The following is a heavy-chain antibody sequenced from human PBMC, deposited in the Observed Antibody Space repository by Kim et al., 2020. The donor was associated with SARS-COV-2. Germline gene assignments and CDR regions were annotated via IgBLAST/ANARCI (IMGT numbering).Heavy chain of an antibody. J-gene: IGHJ4*02. Sequence: GGSLRLSCGASGFPFNTYAMHWVRQAPGKGLEWVAAISNDGNRENFADSVQGRFTISRDNSKNTVYLQMTSLRVEDTAVYYCARGRKPHLVGTRWGRDYFGYWGPGTLVTVSS. CDR3: ARGRKPHLVGTRWGRDYFGY. D-gene: IGHD1-26*01. CDR2: ISNDGNRE. CDR1: GFPFNTYA. V-gene: IGHV3-30-3*01.